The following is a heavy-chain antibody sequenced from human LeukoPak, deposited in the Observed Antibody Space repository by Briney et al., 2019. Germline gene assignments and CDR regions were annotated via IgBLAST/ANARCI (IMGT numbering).Heavy chain of an antibody. J-gene: IGHJ4*02. CDR1: GFTFRDFW. Sequence: GGSLRLSCAASGFTFRDFWMSWIRQPPGKGLLWVSRIHGEGSDVEYADSVKGRFTISRDNAKSTLYLQMNSLTAEDTAVYYCARRLYYDTSGSPFDLWGQGTLVTVSS. CDR3: ARRLYYDTSGSPFDL. V-gene: IGHV3-74*03. D-gene: IGHD3-22*01. CDR2: IHGEGSDV.